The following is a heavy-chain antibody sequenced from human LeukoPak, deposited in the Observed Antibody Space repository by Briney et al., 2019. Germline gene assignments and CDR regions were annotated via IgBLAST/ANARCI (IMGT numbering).Heavy chain of an antibody. V-gene: IGHV3-20*04. CDR3: ARGRLYYYDSSGYLLMDYFYY. D-gene: IGHD3-22*01. Sequence: GGSLRLSCAASGFTFDDYGMSWVRQAPGKGLGWVSGINWNGGSTGYADSVKGRFTISRDNAKNSLYLQMNSLRAEDTALYYCARGRLYYYDSSGYLLMDYFYYWGQGTLVTVSS. CDR2: INWNGGST. J-gene: IGHJ4*02. CDR1: GFTFDDYG.